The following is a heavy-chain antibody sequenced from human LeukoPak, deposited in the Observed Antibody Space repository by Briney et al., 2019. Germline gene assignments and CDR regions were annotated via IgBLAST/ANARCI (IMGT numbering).Heavy chain of an antibody. D-gene: IGHD3-10*01. CDR3: ARGRYYGSGSRPDYYNGMDV. J-gene: IGHJ6*02. CDR2: IYSYSGST. CDR1: GGSISTSIYY. Sequence: SETLSLTCTVSGGSISTSIYYWGWIRQPPGEGLEWIGSIYSYSGSTYYNPSLKSRVTISVDTSKNQFSLKLSSVTAADTAVCYCARGRYYGSGSRPDYYNGMDVWGQGTTVTVSS. V-gene: IGHV4-39*01.